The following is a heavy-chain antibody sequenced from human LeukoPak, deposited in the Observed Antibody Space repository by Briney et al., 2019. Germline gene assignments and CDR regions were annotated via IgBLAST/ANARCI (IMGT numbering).Heavy chain of an antibody. D-gene: IGHD6-19*01. CDR2: LNPDTGGA. Sequence: ASVKVSFKASGYTFTEYYIHWVRQAPGQGFEWMGWLNPDTGGAHYGQKFLGRVTMTRDTSITTVHMELTWLTSDDTAVYHCARQASSAWFPDYWGQGTLVTVSS. CDR3: ARQASSAWFPDY. J-gene: IGHJ4*02. V-gene: IGHV1-2*02. CDR1: GYTFTEYY.